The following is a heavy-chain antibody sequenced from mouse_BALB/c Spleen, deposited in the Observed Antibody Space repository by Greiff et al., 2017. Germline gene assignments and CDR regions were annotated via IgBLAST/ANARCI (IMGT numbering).Heavy chain of an antibody. D-gene: IGHD2-10*02. V-gene: IGHV14-3*02. CDR3: AREYGNYGGDY. Sequence: VTLKESGAELVKPGASVKLSCTASGFNIKDTYMHWVKQRPEQGLEWIGRIDPANGNTKYDPKFQGKATITADTSSNTAYLQLSSLTSEDTAVYYCAREYGNYGGDYWGQGTTLTVSS. CDR1: GFNIKDTY. CDR2: IDPANGNT. J-gene: IGHJ2*01.